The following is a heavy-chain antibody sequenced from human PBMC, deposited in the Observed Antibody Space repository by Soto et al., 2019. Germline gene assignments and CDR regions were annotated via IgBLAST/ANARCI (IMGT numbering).Heavy chain of an antibody. CDR1: GYTFTSYD. V-gene: IGHV1-8*01. Sequence: ASGKVSCKASGYTFTSYDINWVRQASGQGVEWMGWMNPNSGNTGYAQKFQGRVTMTRNTSISTAYMELSSLRSEDTAVYYCARGFSSSWYIGKDYYGMDVWGQGTTVTVSS. CDR2: MNPNSGNT. CDR3: ARGFSSSWYIGKDYYGMDV. J-gene: IGHJ6*02. D-gene: IGHD6-13*01.